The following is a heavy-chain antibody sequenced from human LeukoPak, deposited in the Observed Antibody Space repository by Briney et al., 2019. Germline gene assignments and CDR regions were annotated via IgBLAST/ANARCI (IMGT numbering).Heavy chain of an antibody. J-gene: IGHJ4*02. CDR3: AKTSSNGGDFDS. Sequence: GGSLRLSCAASRFNFNTYGVHWVRQAPGKGLEWVALITYDGNNKYYVDSVKGRFTISRDSSKNTVYLQMNSLRVEDTGVYFCAKTSSNGGDFDSWGQGTLVTVSS. CDR1: RFNFNTYG. D-gene: IGHD4-11*01. CDR2: ITYDGNNK. V-gene: IGHV3-30*18.